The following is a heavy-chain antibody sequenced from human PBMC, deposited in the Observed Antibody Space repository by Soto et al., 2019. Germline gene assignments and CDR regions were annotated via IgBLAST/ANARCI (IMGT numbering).Heavy chain of an antibody. J-gene: IGHJ5*02. CDR3: ARGQTMVAATLFDWFDP. V-gene: IGHV3-33*01. CDR1: GFTFSSYG. D-gene: IGHD2-15*01. Sequence: GGSLRLSCAASGFTFSSYGMHWVPQAPGKGLEWVAVIWYDGSNKYYADSVKGRFTISRDNSKNTLYLQMNSLRAEDTAVYYCARGQTMVAATLFDWFDPWGQGT. CDR2: IWYDGSNK.